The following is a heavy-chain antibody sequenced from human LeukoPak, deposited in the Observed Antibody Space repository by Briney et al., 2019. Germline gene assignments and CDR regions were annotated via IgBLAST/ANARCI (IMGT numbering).Heavy chain of an antibody. CDR2: IYTSGST. CDR3: TRDTGTTGEVKFDP. CDR1: GNSFGDYY. V-gene: IGHV4-4*07. D-gene: IGHD4-17*01. J-gene: IGHJ5*02. Sequence: SETLSLTCTVSGNSFGDYYWIWIRQPAGKGLEWIGRIYTSGSTTYNPSLKSRVTMSVDTSKSQFSLNLMSVNAADTAVYYCTRDTGTTGEVKFDPWGQGTLVTVSS.